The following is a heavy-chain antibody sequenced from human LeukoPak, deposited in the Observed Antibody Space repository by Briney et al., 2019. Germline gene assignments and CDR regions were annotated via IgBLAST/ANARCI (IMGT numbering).Heavy chain of an antibody. CDR1: GFTFSSYW. CDR2: IKQDGSEK. Sequence: PGGSLRLSCAASGFTFSSYWMSWVRQAPGKGLEWVANIKQDGSEKYYVDSVKGRFTISRDNAKNSLYLQMNSLRAEDTAVYYCARLIPRRGPAANPVDAFDIWDQGTMVTVSS. V-gene: IGHV3-7*01. J-gene: IGHJ3*02. D-gene: IGHD2-2*01. CDR3: ARLIPRRGPAANPVDAFDI.